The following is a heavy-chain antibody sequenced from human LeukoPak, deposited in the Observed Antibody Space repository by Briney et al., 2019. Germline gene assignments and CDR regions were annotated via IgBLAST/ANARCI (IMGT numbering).Heavy chain of an antibody. J-gene: IGHJ5*02. CDR1: GFTFSSYS. Sequence: GGSLRLSCAASGFTFSSYSMNWVRQAPGKGLEWVSSISSSSSYIYYADSVEGRLTISRENAKNSLYLQMNSLRAGDTGVYYCARGVIRSSSQIRWNWFDPWGQGTLVTVSS. CDR2: ISSSSSYI. D-gene: IGHD6-13*01. CDR3: ARGVIRSSSQIRWNWFDP. V-gene: IGHV3-21*01.